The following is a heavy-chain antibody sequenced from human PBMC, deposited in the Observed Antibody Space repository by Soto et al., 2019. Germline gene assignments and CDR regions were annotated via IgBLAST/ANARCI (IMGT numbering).Heavy chain of an antibody. J-gene: IGHJ4*02. Sequence: QVQLEQSGTEVKSPGASVKVSCKASGYTFARYYVHWLRQAPGQGLEWIGWLNPYSGDTKYAQKFQGRVTMTRDTSISTAYMQLSSLTSDDTAVYYCARIRIEASVFDYWGQGTLLTISS. CDR1: GYTFARYY. D-gene: IGHD2-21*01. CDR3: ARIRIEASVFDY. V-gene: IGHV1-2*02. CDR2: LNPYSGDT.